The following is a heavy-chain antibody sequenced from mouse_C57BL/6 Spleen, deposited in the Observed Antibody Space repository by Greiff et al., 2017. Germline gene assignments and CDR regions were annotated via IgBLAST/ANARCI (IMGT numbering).Heavy chain of an antibody. CDR1: GYTFTSYT. D-gene: IGHD1-1*01. CDR3: ARSYYGSSSYY. Sequence: QVQLKESGAELARPGASVKMSCKASGYTFTSYTMHWVKQRPGQGLEWIGYINPSSGYTKYNQKFKDKATLTADKSSSTAYMQLSSLTSEDSAVYYCARSYYGSSSYYWGQGTTLTVSS. J-gene: IGHJ2*01. V-gene: IGHV1-4*01. CDR2: INPSSGYT.